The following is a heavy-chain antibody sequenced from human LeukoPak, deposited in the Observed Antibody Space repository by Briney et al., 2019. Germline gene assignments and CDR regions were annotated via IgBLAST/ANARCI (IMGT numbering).Heavy chain of an antibody. J-gene: IGHJ5*02. CDR3: AKRGQRWFDP. D-gene: IGHD1-1*01. CDR2: IWYDGSNK. CDR1: GFTFSSYG. Sequence: PGRSLRLSCAASGFTFSSYGMHWVRQAPGKGLEWVAVIWYDGSNKYYADSVKGRFTISRDNSKNTLYLQMNSLRAEDTAVYYCAKRGQRWFDPWGQGTLVTVSS. V-gene: IGHV3-33*06.